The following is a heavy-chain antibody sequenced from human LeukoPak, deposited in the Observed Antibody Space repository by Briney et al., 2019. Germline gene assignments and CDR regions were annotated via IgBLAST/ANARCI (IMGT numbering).Heavy chain of an antibody. CDR1: GFTFSSYA. D-gene: IGHD7-27*01. CDR3: ARDTGAGGNWGLNSGY. Sequence: GGSLRLSCAASGFTFSSYAMSWVRQAPGKGLEWVSAISGSGGSTYYADSVKGRFTISRDNSKNTLYLQMNSLRAEDTAVYYCARDTGAGGNWGLNSGYWGQGTLLTVSS. CDR2: ISGSGGST. V-gene: IGHV3-23*01. J-gene: IGHJ4*02.